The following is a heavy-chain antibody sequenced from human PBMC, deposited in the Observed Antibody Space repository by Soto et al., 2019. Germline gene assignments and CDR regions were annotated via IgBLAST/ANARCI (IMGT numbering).Heavy chain of an antibody. CDR1: GFTFSSYW. J-gene: IGHJ6*02. D-gene: IGHD6-13*01. V-gene: IGHV3-7*01. Sequence: GGSLRLSCAASGFTFSSYWMSWVRQAPGKGLEWVANIKQDGSEKYYVDSVKGRFTISRDNAKNSLYLQMNSLRAEDTAVYYCAREDLDSSSWYYYYYYYGMDVWRQGTTVTVSS. CDR3: AREDLDSSSWYYYYYYYGMDV. CDR2: IKQDGSEK.